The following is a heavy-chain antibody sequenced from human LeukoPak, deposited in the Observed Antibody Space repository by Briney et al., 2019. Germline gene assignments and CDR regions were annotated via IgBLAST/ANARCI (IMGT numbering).Heavy chain of an antibody. CDR2: IQYSGST. CDR3: ARYYDSSGYWSTPHFDY. D-gene: IGHD3-22*01. Sequence: PETLSLTCTVSGDSVSGISFYWRWIRQPPGKGLQYIGYIQYSGSTNYNPYLKSRFTISVHTSKNQFSLKLSSVTAAGTAVYYCARYYDSSGYWSTPHFDYWGQGTLVTVSP. CDR1: GDSVSGISFY. V-gene: IGHV4-61*01. J-gene: IGHJ4*02.